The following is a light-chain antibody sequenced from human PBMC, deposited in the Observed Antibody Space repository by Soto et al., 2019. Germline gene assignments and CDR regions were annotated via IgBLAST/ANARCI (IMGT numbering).Light chain of an antibody. V-gene: IGKV3-15*01. CDR1: QRVTNK. Sequence: EIVMTQSPATLSVSPGETATLSCRASQRVTNKVAWYQQRPGQAPRLLIYTASTRATGVPARFSGSGSGTEFTLTISGLQSEDFAVYYCQQYDDWPPLTFGGGTKVDI. CDR3: QQYDDWPPLT. J-gene: IGKJ4*01. CDR2: TAS.